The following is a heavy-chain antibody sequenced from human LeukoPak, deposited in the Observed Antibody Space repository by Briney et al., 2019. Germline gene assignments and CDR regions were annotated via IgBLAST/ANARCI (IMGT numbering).Heavy chain of an antibody. CDR3: AKDLGYCTNGVCYGSYYYYGMDV. J-gene: IGHJ6*02. D-gene: IGHD2-8*01. CDR2: IWYDGSNK. Sequence: PGGSLRLSCAASGFTFSNYGMHWVRQAPGKGLAWVAVIWYDGSNKYYADSVKGRFTISRDNAKNSLYLQMNSLRAEDTALYYCAKDLGYCTNGVCYGSYYYYGMDVWGQGTTVTVSS. V-gene: IGHV3-33*03. CDR1: GFTFSNYG.